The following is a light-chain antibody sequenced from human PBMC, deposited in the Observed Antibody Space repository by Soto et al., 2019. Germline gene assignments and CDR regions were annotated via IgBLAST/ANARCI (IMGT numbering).Light chain of an antibody. J-gene: IGLJ3*02. CDR1: SSDVGDYNY. CDR2: AVN. Sequence: QSALTQPRSVSGSPGQSVTISCTGTSSDVGDYNYVSWYQQHPGKAPKLLIYAVNMRPSGVPDRFSGSKSGNTASLTISGLPAEDEADYSCCSYAGSYIWVFGGGIKLTVL. V-gene: IGLV2-11*01. CDR3: CSYAGSYIWV.